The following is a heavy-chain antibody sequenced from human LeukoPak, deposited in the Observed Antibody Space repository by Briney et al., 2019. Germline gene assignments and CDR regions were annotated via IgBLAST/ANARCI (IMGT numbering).Heavy chain of an antibody. Sequence: GGSLRLSCAASGFIFSSYWMHWFRQGPGKGLVWVSRISTDGSSTSYTDSVKGRFTISRDNAKNTVYLQMDSLRAEDSAVYYCARVRSGTWNGYEYWGQGTLVTVSS. D-gene: IGHD3-3*01. V-gene: IGHV3-74*01. CDR3: ARVRSGTWNGYEY. CDR2: ISTDGSST. J-gene: IGHJ4*02. CDR1: GFIFSSYW.